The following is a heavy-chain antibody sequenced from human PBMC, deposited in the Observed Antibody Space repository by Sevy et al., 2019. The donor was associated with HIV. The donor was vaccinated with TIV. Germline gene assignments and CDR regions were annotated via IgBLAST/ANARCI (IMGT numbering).Heavy chain of an antibody. CDR1: GFTFSSYA. CDR3: ARGGGRSGYYHEGQVLDY. V-gene: IGHV3-30-3*01. D-gene: IGHD3-22*01. J-gene: IGHJ4*02. CDR2: ISYDGSNK. Sequence: GGSLRLSCAASGFTFSSYAMHWVRQAPGKGLEWVAVISYDGSNKYYADSVKGRFTISRDNSKNTLYLQMNSLRAEDTAVYYCARGGGRSGYYHEGQVLDYWGQGTLVTVSS.